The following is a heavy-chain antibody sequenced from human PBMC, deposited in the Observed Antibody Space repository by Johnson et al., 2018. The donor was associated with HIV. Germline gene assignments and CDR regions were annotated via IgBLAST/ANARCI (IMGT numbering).Heavy chain of an antibody. CDR3: ARDPNSSNCSGVTCYSAAFDI. CDR1: GFIFSDYY. J-gene: IGHJ3*02. CDR2: ISSSGSTI. D-gene: IGHD2-15*01. Sequence: QVQLVESGGGVVQPGGSLRLSCAASGFIFSDYYMTWIRQAPGKGLEWVSYISSSGSTIYYADSVKGRFTISRDHAKNSLYLQMNSLRDEDTAVYYCARDPNSSNCSGVTCYSAAFDIWGQGTMVTVSS. V-gene: IGHV3-11*04.